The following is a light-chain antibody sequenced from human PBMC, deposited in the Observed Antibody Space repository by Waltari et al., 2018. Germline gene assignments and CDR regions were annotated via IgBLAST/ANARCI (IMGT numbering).Light chain of an antibody. CDR1: QSVGSK. V-gene: IGKV3-15*01. CDR2: GAS. CDR3: QHYNKRLRT. J-gene: IGKJ4*01. Sequence: EIVMTQSPATLSVSPGERATLSCRASQSVGSKLAWYQQKPGQAPRLLFYGASTRATGIPARFSASGSGTEFTLTISSLQSEDFAVYYCQHYNKRLRTFGGGTKVDIK.